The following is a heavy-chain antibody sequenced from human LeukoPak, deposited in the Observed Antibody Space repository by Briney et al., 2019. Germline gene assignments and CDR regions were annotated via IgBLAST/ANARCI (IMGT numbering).Heavy chain of an antibody. CDR2: INPSGGST. CDR3: ARDLEGTASGSYYRASMDV. V-gene: IGHV1-46*01. CDR1: GYTFTSYY. D-gene: IGHD3-10*01. Sequence: ASVKVSCKASGYTFTSYYIHWVRQAPGQGLEWMGIINPSGGSTSYAQKFQGRVTMTRGTSASTVYMELSSLRSEDTAVYYCARDLEGTASGSYYRASMDVWGKGTTVTVSS. J-gene: IGHJ6*04.